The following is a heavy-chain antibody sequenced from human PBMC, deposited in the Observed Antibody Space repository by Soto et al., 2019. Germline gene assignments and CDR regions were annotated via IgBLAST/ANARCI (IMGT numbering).Heavy chain of an antibody. CDR3: AKERGQWQVILVGAFDI. D-gene: IGHD2-2*01. J-gene: IGHJ3*02. V-gene: IGHV3-30*18. CDR2: ISYDGSNK. Sequence: QVQLVESGGGVVQPGRSLRLSCAASGFTFSSYGMHWVRQAPGKGLEWVAVISYDGSNKYYADSVKGRFTISRDNSKNTLYLQMTGLRADDTAVYYCAKERGQWQVILVGAFDIWGQGTMVTVSS. CDR1: GFTFSSYG.